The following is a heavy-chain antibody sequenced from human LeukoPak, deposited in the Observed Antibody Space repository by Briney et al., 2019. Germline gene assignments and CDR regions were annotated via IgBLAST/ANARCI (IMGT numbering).Heavy chain of an antibody. D-gene: IGHD1-1*01. CDR3: AKDRAGTPWAD. Sequence: GGSLRLSCAASGFTFSTHTMTWVRQAPGKGLECVSTIDGRGVDVYYAGSVKGRFTISRDNSRNTIYLQMNSLRAEDTAFYYCAKDRAGTPWADWGQGTLVTVSS. CDR2: IDGRGVDV. V-gene: IGHV3-23*01. J-gene: IGHJ4*02. CDR1: GFTFSTHT.